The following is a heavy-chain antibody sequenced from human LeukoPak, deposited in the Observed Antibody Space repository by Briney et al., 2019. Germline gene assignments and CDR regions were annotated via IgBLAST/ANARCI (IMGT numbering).Heavy chain of an antibody. Sequence: ASVKVSCKASGYTFTSYYMHWVRQAPGQGLEWMGIINPSGGSTSYAQKFQGRIMLTRDTSTSTVYMELSTLRPEDTAVYYCGRANLSDFHFTYWGQGTLVTVSS. CDR1: GYTFTSYY. J-gene: IGHJ4*02. CDR3: GRANLSDFHFTY. V-gene: IGHV1-46*01. CDR2: INPSGGST.